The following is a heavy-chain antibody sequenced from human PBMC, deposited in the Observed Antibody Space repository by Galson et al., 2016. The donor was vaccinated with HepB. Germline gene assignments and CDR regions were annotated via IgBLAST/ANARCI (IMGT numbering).Heavy chain of an antibody. CDR3: AKDRHTYTNLDF. V-gene: IGHV3-30*18. CDR1: GFSFGNYG. CDR2: ISYDGSSQ. D-gene: IGHD2-8*01. J-gene: IGHJ4*02. Sequence: SLRLSCAGSGFSFGNYGMHWVRQTPGKGLEWLAAISYDGSSQFYAESVQGRFTISRDNSANTLFLHMSSLGDDDTAVYYCAKDRHTYTNLDFWGQGTLVTVSS.